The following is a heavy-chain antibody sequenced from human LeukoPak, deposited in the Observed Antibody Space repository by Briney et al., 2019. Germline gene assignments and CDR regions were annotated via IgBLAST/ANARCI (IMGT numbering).Heavy chain of an antibody. CDR3: AKDRGIAVAGTEN. CDR1: GFXFSSYA. J-gene: IGHJ4*02. V-gene: IGHV3-23*01. D-gene: IGHD6-19*01. CDR2: ISGSGGST. Sequence: GGSLRLSCAASGFXFSSYAISWVRQAPGKGREWVSTISGSGGSTYYADSVKGRFTISRDNSKNTLYLQMNSLRAEDTAVYYCAKDRGIAVAGTENWGQGTLVTVSS.